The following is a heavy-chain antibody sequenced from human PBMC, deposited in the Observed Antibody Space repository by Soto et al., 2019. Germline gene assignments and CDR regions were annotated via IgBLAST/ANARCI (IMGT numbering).Heavy chain of an antibody. CDR2: INHSGST. J-gene: IGHJ4*02. V-gene: IGHV4-34*01. D-gene: IGHD2-8*02. CDR1: GGSFSGYY. Sequence: QVQLQQWGAGLLKPSETLSLTCAVYGGSFSGYYWTWIRQPPGTGLEWIGEINHSGSTNYNPSLKSRVTTAVDTSKNPFSLKLTSVTAAATAVYYCARDNSTGVFDYWGQGTLVTVSS. CDR3: ARDNSTGVFDY.